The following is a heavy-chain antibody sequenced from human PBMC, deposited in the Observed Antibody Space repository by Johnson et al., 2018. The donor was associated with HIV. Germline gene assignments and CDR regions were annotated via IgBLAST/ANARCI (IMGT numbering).Heavy chain of an antibody. CDR2: IYSGGST. J-gene: IGHJ3*02. CDR1: GFTVSSNY. CDR3: ARRTVVTPGAFDI. V-gene: IGHV3-66*04. Sequence: MLLVESGGGVVQPGGSLRLSCAASGFTVSSNYMSWVRQAPGKGLEWVSVIYSGGSTYYADSVKGRFTISRDNSKNTLYLQMNSLRAEDTAVYYCARRTVVTPGAFDIWGQGTTVTISS. D-gene: IGHD4-23*01.